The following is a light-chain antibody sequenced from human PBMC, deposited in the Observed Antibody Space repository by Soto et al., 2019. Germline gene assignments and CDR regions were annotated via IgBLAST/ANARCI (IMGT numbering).Light chain of an antibody. V-gene: IGKV3-11*01. Sequence: EMVLTQSPATLSLSPGESATLSCRASQNVGLNFAWYQQKSGQPPRLLIHTASARATGIPAGFSGSGSRTAFTLTSSSLHPEEIAVNYCQERGRWPRATFGGGTKVEMK. CDR1: QNVGLN. J-gene: IGKJ4*01. CDR2: TAS. CDR3: QERGRWPRAT.